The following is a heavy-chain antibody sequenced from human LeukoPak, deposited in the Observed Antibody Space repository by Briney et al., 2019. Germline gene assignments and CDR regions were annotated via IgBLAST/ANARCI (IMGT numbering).Heavy chain of an antibody. J-gene: IGHJ3*02. Sequence: SQTLSLTCAVSGGSISSGGSSWSWIRQPPGKGLEWIGYIYHSGSAYYNPSLKSRVTISVDRSKNQFSLKLSSVTAADTAVYYCARGLEGVDDAFDIWGQGTMVTVPS. CDR2: IYHSGSA. CDR1: GGSISSGGSS. CDR3: ARGLEGVDDAFDI. D-gene: IGHD3-10*01. V-gene: IGHV4-30-2*01.